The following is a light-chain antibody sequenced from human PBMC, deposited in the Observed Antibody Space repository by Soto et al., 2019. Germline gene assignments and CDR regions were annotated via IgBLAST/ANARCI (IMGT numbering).Light chain of an antibody. J-gene: IGKJ5*01. V-gene: IGKV1-5*03. CDR3: QQYNSYST. Sequence: DIPMTQSPASVSASVGDRVSITCRASQDIGDWLAWYQQKPGKAPKLLIYKASSLESGVPSRFSGSGSGTEFTLTISSLQPDDFATYYCQQYNSYSTFGQGTRLEIK. CDR1: QDIGDW. CDR2: KAS.